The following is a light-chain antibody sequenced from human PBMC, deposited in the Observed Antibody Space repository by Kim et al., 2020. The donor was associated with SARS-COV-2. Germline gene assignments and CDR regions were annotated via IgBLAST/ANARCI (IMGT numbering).Light chain of an antibody. Sequence: PGESATPSCMASQSIDTYLAGYQQRPGQAPRRLVYDASNRATGVPDRFSGSGSGTDFTLTISSLEPEDFSTYYCQQRNSWPPAVTFGGGTKVDIK. CDR3: QQRNSWPPAVT. V-gene: IGKV3-11*01. CDR1: QSIDTY. CDR2: DAS. J-gene: IGKJ4*01.